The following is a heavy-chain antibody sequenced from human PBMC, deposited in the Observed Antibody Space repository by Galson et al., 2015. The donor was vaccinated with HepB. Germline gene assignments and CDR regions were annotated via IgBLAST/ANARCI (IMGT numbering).Heavy chain of an antibody. Sequence: SVKVSCKASGGTFSSYAISWVRQAPGQGLEWMGGIIPIFGTANYAQKFQGRVTITADKSTSTAYMELSSLRSKDTAVYYCARPPVDIVATWVGYYFDYWGQGTLVTVSS. CDR2: IIPIFGTA. D-gene: IGHD5-12*01. CDR3: ARPPVDIVATWVGYYFDY. CDR1: GGTFSSYA. V-gene: IGHV1-69*06. J-gene: IGHJ4*02.